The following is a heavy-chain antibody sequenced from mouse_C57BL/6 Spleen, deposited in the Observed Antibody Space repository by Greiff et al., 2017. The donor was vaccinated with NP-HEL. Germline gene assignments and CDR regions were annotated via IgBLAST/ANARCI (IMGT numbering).Heavy chain of an antibody. V-gene: IGHV1-52*01. Sequence: QVQLQQPGAELVRPGSSVKLSCKASGYTFTSYWMHWVKQRPIQGLEWIGNIDPSDSETHYNQKFKDKATLTVDKSSSTAYMQLSSLTSEDSAVYYCARSGITDDYGSSYWYFDVWGTGTTVTVSS. CDR2: IDPSDSET. CDR3: ARSGITDDYGSSYWYFDV. D-gene: IGHD1-1*01. CDR1: GYTFTSYW. J-gene: IGHJ1*03.